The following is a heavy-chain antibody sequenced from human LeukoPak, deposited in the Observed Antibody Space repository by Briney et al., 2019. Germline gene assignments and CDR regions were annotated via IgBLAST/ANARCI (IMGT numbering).Heavy chain of an antibody. V-gene: IGHV1-46*01. D-gene: IGHD5-24*01. CDR3: AREGDGYNSFDY. CDR1: GYTFTSYY. Sequence: GASVKVSCKASGYTFTSYYMHWVRQAPGQGLEWMGIINPSGGSTSYAQKFQGWVTMTRDTSISTAYMELSRLRSDDTAVYYCAREGDGYNSFDYWGQGTLVTVSS. J-gene: IGHJ4*02. CDR2: INPSGGST.